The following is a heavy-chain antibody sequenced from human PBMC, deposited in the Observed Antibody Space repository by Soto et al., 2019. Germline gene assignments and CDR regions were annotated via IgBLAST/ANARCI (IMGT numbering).Heavy chain of an antibody. Sequence: EVQLVESGGDFVKPGGSLRVSCAVSGFSFSNAWMSWVRQAPGKGLEWVGRIKSRADGGTTDYTAPVKGRFTISRDDSTNTVFLQMNSLKTEDTAVYYCTAHLGEFFPLDYLGQGTLVTVSS. CDR2: IKSRADGGTT. D-gene: IGHD3-16*01. CDR3: TAHLGEFFPLDY. CDR1: GFSFSNAW. V-gene: IGHV3-15*01. J-gene: IGHJ4*02.